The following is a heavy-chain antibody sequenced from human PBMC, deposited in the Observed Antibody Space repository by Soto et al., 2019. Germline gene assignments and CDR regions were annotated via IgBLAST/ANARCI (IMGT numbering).Heavy chain of an antibody. V-gene: IGHV3-9*01. J-gene: IGHJ4*02. CDR1: GFTFDDYA. D-gene: IGHD3-3*01. CDR3: AKAPVLEWSNDYFDY. Sequence: GGSLRLSCAASGFTFDDYAMHWVRQAPGKGLEWVSGISWNSGSIGYADSVKGRFTISRDNAKNSLYLQMNSLRAEDTALYYCAKAPVLEWSNDYFDYWGQGTLVTVSS. CDR2: ISWNSGSI.